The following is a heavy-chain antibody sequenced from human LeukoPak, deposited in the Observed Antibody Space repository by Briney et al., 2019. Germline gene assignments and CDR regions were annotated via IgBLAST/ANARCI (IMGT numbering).Heavy chain of an antibody. CDR3: ARGDPTVTTKRNFDY. Sequence: PGRSLRLSCAASGFSFSNYDMHWVRQAPGKGLEWVAVIWYDGSNKYYADSVKGRFTISRDNSKNTLYLQMNSLRVEDTAVYYCARGDPTVTTKRNFDYWGQGTLVTVSS. CDR1: GFSFSNYD. D-gene: IGHD4-17*01. V-gene: IGHV3-33*01. CDR2: IWYDGSNK. J-gene: IGHJ4*02.